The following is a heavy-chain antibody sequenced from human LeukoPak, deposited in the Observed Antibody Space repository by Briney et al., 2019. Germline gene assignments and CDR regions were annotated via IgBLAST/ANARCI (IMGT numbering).Heavy chain of an antibody. CDR3: ARGGGLDV. V-gene: IGHV3-30-3*01. Sequence: GRSLRLSCAASGFTFSSYAMHWVRQAPGKGLEWVAVISYDGSNKYYADSVKGRFTISGDNAKNSLYLQMSNLRAEDTAVYFCARGGGLDVWGQGATVTVSS. CDR2: ISYDGSNK. D-gene: IGHD3-16*01. J-gene: IGHJ6*02. CDR1: GFTFSSYA.